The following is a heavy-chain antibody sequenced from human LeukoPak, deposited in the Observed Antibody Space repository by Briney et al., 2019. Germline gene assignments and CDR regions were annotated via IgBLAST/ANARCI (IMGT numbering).Heavy chain of an antibody. CDR1: GGTFSSYA. J-gene: IGHJ4*02. D-gene: IGHD3-22*01. CDR3: ARDSAYDSSGY. V-gene: IGHV1-69*04. Sequence: ASVKVSCKASGGTFSSYAISWVRQGPRQGLEWMGRIIPILGIANYAQKFQGRVTITADKSTSTAYMELSSLRSEDTAVYYRARDSAYDSSGYWGQGTLVTVSS. CDR2: IIPILGIA.